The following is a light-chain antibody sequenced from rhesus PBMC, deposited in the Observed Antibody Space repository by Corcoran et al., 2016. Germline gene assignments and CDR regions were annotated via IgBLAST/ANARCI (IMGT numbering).Light chain of an antibody. CDR3: QQSFGVPPT. J-gene: IGKJ4*01. CDR1: ENVNNH. Sequence: DIQMTQSPSSLSASIGERVTVTCRASENVNNHLNWYQQKLGKAPNFLIYKASNLQVGVPSRFSGSGSGTDYTLTISRLQAEDVATYYFQQSFGVPPTFGGGTKVDLK. V-gene: IGKV1-74*01. CDR2: KAS.